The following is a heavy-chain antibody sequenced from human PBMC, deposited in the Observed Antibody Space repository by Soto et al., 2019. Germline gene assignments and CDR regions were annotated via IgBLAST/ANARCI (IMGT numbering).Heavy chain of an antibody. Sequence: ASVKVSCKASGYTFTSYGISWVRQAPGQGLEWMGWISAYNGNTNYAQKLQGRVTMTTDTSTSTAYMELRSLRSDDTAVYYCARDQRYGSGSLTNYYYYGMDVWGQGTTVTVSS. CDR2: ISAYNGNT. D-gene: IGHD3-10*01. J-gene: IGHJ6*02. CDR1: GYTFTSYG. V-gene: IGHV1-18*01. CDR3: ARDQRYGSGSLTNYYYYGMDV.